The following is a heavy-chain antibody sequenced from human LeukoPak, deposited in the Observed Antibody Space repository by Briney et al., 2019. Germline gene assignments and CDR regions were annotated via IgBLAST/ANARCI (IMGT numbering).Heavy chain of an antibody. D-gene: IGHD3-3*01. CDR3: ARGDPYYDFWSGAYYYYYMDV. CDR1: GCSISSHY. V-gene: IGHV4-59*11. Sequence: SETLSLTCTVSGCSISSHYWSWIRQPPGKGLEWIGYIYYSGSTNYNPSLKSRVTISVDTSKNQFSLKLSSVTAADTAVYYCARGDPYYDFWSGAYYYYYMDVWGKGTTVTVSS. J-gene: IGHJ6*03. CDR2: IYYSGST.